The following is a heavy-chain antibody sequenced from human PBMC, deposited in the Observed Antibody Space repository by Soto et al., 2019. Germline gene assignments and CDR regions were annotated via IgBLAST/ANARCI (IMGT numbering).Heavy chain of an antibody. Sequence: SETLSLTCAVYGGSFSAYYWSWIRQPPGKGLEWIGEINHSGGTSYNPSLKSRVTISVDTSKNQFSLKLSSVTAADTAVYYCARGFDYYDSSGYPRIWGQGTLVTVSS. D-gene: IGHD3-22*01. CDR3: ARGFDYYDSSGYPRI. V-gene: IGHV4-34*01. CDR1: GGSFSAYY. CDR2: INHSGGT. J-gene: IGHJ4*02.